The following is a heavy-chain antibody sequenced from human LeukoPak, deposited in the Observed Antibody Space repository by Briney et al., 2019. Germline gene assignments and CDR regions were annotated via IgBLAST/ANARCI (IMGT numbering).Heavy chain of an antibody. CDR2: IKQDGSEK. CDR3: ARDRVPYYYDSSGPSAF. V-gene: IGHV3-7*01. CDR1: GFTFGSYW. Sequence: GGCLRLSCAASGFTFGSYWMSWVRQAPGKGLECVANIKQDGSEKYYVDSVKGRFTISRENAKNSLYLQMNSLRAEDTAVYYCARDRVPYYYDSSGPSAFWGLGTLVTVSS. D-gene: IGHD3-22*01. J-gene: IGHJ4*02.